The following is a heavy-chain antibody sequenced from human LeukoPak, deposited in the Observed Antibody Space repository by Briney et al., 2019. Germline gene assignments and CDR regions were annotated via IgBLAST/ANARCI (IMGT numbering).Heavy chain of an antibody. J-gene: IGHJ4*02. CDR2: VSYDGSNK. D-gene: IGHD3-10*01. CDR3: ARARGGTSLDY. Sequence: GKSLRLSCAASGFTFSDYVPHWVRQAPGKGLEWVAVVSYDGSNKYYADSVKGRFTISRDNSKNTFYLQMNSLRADDTALYYCARARGGTSLDYWGQGTLVTVSS. V-gene: IGHV3-30-3*01. CDR1: GFTFSDYV.